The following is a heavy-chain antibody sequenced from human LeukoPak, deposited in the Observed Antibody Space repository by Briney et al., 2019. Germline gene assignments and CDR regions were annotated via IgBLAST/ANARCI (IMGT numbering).Heavy chain of an antibody. D-gene: IGHD6-19*01. J-gene: IGHJ6*02. CDR1: GFTFSSYG. Sequence: GGSLRLSCAAPGFTFSSYGMHWVRQAPGKGLEWVAVISYDGSNKYYADSVKGRFTISRDNSKNTLYLQMNSLRAEDTAVYYCAKGRVSGSGWYPYYYGMDVWGQGTTVTVSS. CDR2: ISYDGSNK. V-gene: IGHV3-30*18. CDR3: AKGRVSGSGWYPYYYGMDV.